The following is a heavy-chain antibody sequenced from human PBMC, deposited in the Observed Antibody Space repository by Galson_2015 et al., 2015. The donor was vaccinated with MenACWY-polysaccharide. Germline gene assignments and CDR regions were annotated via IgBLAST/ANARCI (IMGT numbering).Heavy chain of an antibody. Sequence: SLRLSCAASGSKFRGSGMHWVRQAPGKGLEWVAVIQYDGSQKQHIDSVKGRFTISRDNSKNTLYLEMNSLRAEDTALYYCAREGSRIVFHAFDVWGQGTMVIVSS. D-gene: IGHD3-10*02. CDR2: IQYDGSQK. V-gene: IGHV3-33*01. CDR3: AREGSRIVFHAFDV. CDR1: GSKFRGSG. J-gene: IGHJ3*01.